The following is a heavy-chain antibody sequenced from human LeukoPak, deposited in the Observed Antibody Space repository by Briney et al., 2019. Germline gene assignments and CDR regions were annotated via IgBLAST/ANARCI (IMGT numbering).Heavy chain of an antibody. J-gene: IGHJ4*02. Sequence: ATVKISCKVSGYTFTDYYMHWVQQAPGKGLEWMGLVDPEDGETIYAEKFQGRVTITADTSTDTAYMELSSLRPEDTAVYYCATSSGYSYGAIDYWGQGTLVTVSS. V-gene: IGHV1-69-2*01. CDR3: ATSSGYSYGAIDY. CDR1: GYTFTDYY. CDR2: VDPEDGET. D-gene: IGHD5-18*01.